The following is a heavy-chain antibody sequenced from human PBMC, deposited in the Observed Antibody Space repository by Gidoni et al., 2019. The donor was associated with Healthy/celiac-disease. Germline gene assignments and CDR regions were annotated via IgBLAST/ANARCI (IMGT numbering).Heavy chain of an antibody. V-gene: IGHV3-21*01. CDR2: ISSSSSYI. J-gene: IGHJ4*02. CDR3: ARDQYSSGWQVFDY. Sequence: EVQLVESGGGLVKPGGSLRLSCAASGFTFRSYSMNWVRQAPGKGLEWVSSISSSSSYIYYADSVKGRFTISRDNAKNSLYLQMNSLRAEDTAVYYCARDQYSSGWQVFDYWGQGTLVTVSS. CDR1: GFTFRSYS. D-gene: IGHD6-19*01.